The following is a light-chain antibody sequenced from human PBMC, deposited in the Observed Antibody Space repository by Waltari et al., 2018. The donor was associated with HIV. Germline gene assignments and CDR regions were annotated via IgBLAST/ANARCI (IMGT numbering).Light chain of an antibody. Sequence: SYVLTQAPSVPVAPGQTATLSCGNFGPYSVPWYRQKPGRAPDLVVCDDTERFSGTPARMSGANSGNRATLTISSVEAGDEAVYYCQVWDRSYKEAVFGGGT. CDR1: NFGPYS. CDR3: QVWDRSYKEAV. V-gene: IGLV3-21*02. CDR2: DDT. J-gene: IGLJ2*01.